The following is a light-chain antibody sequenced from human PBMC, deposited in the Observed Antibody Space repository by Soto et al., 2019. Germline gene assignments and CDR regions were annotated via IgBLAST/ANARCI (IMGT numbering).Light chain of an antibody. Sequence: EIGLTQSPATLSLSPGERATLSCRASQSVSSYLAWYQHKPGQAPRLLISDASNRATGIPARYSGSGSGTDVTLTIGSLEPEDFAVYYCQQRSNWLFTFGPGTKVDIK. CDR1: QSVSSY. CDR2: DAS. J-gene: IGKJ3*01. CDR3: QQRSNWLFT. V-gene: IGKV3-11*01.